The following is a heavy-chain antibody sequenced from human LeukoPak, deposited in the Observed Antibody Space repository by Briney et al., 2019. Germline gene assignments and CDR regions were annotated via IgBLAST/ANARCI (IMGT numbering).Heavy chain of an antibody. V-gene: IGHV3-30*04. J-gene: IGHJ6*02. D-gene: IGHD1-1*01. CDR2: ISFDGNNE. CDR1: GFTFSTYA. Sequence: EGSLRLSCAASGFTFSTYAMHWVRQAPGKGLEWVADISFDGNNEHYADSVKGRFNISRDNSKNTVYLQMNSLRAEDTAVYYCARWGHRYTTDCFCMDVWGQGTTVTVSS. CDR3: ARWGHRYTTDCFCMDV.